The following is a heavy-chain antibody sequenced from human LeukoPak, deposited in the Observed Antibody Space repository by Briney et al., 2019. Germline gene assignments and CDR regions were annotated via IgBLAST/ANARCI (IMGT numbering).Heavy chain of an antibody. J-gene: IGHJ4*02. CDR2: ISSSSSYI. V-gene: IGHV3-21*01. CDR1: GFTFSSYS. D-gene: IGHD3/OR15-3a*01. Sequence: GGSLRLSCAASGFTFSSYSMNWVRQAPGKGLEWVSSISSSSSYIYYADSVKGRFTISRDNAKNSLYLQMNSLRAEDTAVYYCARGGPPYDFVDYWGQGTLVTVSS. CDR3: ARGGPPYDFVDY.